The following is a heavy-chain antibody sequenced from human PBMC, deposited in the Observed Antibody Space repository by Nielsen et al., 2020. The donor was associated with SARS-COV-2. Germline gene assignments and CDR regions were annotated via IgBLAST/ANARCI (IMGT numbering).Heavy chain of an antibody. Sequence: SETLSLTCTVSGGSISSYYWGWIRQPAGKGLEWIGRIYTSGTANYNPSLKSRGLVSIDTSKNQFSLKLSSVTAADTAVYYCATDGFSFGTFDYWGQGALVTVSS. CDR2: IYTSGTA. CDR1: GGSISSYY. D-gene: IGHD1-1*01. V-gene: IGHV4-4*07. CDR3: ATDGFSFGTFDY. J-gene: IGHJ4*02.